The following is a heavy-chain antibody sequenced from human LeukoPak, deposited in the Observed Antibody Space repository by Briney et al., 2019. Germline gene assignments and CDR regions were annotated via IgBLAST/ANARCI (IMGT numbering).Heavy chain of an antibody. J-gene: IGHJ3*02. CDR1: GYTFTNYW. D-gene: IGHD3-10*01. CDR3: ARRVRFYGSGSAFDI. CDR2: VYPGDSDT. Sequence: GESLKISCKGSGYTFTNYWIGWVRQMPGKGLEWMGIVYPGDSDTRYSPSFQGQVTMSADKSISTAYLQWNSLRASDTAMYYCARRVRFYGSGSAFDIWGQGTMVTVSS. V-gene: IGHV5-51*01.